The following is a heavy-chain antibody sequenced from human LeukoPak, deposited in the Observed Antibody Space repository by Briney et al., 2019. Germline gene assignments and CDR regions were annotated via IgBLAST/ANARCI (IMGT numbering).Heavy chain of an antibody. J-gene: IGHJ6*03. CDR1: GGTFSSYA. CDR3: ARDIYGSGNYYYYYMDV. D-gene: IGHD3-10*01. Sequence: SVKVSCKASGGTFSSYAISWVRQAPGQGLEWMGGIIPIFGTANYAQKFQGRVTITADESTSTAYMELSSLRSEDTAVYYCARDIYGSGNYYYYYMDVWGKGTTVTISS. CDR2: IIPIFGTA. V-gene: IGHV1-69*13.